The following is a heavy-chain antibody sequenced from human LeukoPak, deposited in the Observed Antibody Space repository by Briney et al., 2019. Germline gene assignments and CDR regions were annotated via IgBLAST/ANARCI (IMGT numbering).Heavy chain of an antibody. Sequence: ASVKVSCKASGFTSTNFAVQWVRQARGQRLEWIGWIIVGSGATKCAQDFQERVTITGDLSTSTLYMELRSLTSEDTAVYYCAADLSNPRMGASYLDSWGQGTLVTVSS. J-gene: IGHJ4*02. CDR3: AADLSNPRMGASYLDS. D-gene: IGHD3-16*01. CDR1: GFTSTNFA. V-gene: IGHV1-58*01. CDR2: IIVGSGAT.